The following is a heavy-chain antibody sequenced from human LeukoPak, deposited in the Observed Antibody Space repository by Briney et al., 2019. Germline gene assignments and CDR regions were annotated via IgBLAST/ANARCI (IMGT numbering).Heavy chain of an antibody. CDR3: ARSTWFGELLWFDY. Sequence: GGSLRLSCAASGFTFSRYWMNWVRQAPGKGLEWVANIKQDGSEKYYVDSVKGRFTISRDNAKNSLYLQMNSLRAEDTAVYYCARSTWFGELLWFDYWGQGTLVTVSS. D-gene: IGHD3-10*01. CDR1: GFTFSRYW. CDR2: IKQDGSEK. J-gene: IGHJ4*02. V-gene: IGHV3-7*01.